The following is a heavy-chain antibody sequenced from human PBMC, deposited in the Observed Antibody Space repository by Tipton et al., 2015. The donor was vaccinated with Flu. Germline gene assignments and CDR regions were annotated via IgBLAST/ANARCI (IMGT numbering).Heavy chain of an antibody. CDR1: GFIFSDAW. CDR2: SKSKTSGRTI. D-gene: IGHD2-21*01. Sequence: SLRLSCAASGFIFSDAWMTGVRLAPGKGLEWVGRSKSKTSGRTIDYAAPVTSRFTISRDDPEHTLYLQMNSLESEDTGEYYCMWQEDFYNGMDVWGEGTTVTVSS. CDR3: MWQEDFYNGMDV. V-gene: IGHV3-15*01. J-gene: IGHJ6*02.